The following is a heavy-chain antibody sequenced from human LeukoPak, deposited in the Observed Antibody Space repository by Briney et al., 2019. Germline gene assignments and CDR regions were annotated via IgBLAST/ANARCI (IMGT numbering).Heavy chain of an antibody. CDR3: AREPGHSSCYFDY. D-gene: IGHD3-9*01. CDR2: INPSDGST. J-gene: IGHJ4*02. V-gene: IGHV1-46*01. Sequence: ASVNVSCKASGYTFTSYYIHWVRQAPGQGLEWMGIINPSDGSTNKAQKFQGRVTMTRDTSTNTVYMELSSLRSEDTAVYYCAREPGHSSCYFDYWGQGTLVTVSS. CDR1: GYTFTSYY.